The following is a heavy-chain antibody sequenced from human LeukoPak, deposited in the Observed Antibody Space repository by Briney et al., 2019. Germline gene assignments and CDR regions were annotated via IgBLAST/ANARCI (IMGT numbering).Heavy chain of an antibody. D-gene: IGHD6-19*01. CDR1: GGSISSGDYY. CDR3: ARDGTSGGLDY. V-gene: IGHV4-30-4*01. J-gene: IGHJ4*02. CDR2: IYYSGNT. Sequence: SQTLSLTCTVSGGSISSGDYYWSWIRRPPGKGLEWIGYIYYSGNTYYNPSLKSRVTISVDTSKKQFSLKLSSVTAADTAVYYCARDGTSGGLDYWGQGTLVTVSS.